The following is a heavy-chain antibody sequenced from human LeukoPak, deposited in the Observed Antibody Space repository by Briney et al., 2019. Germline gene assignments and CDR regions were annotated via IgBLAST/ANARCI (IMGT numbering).Heavy chain of an antibody. CDR2: ITYGGSNT. D-gene: IGHD3-22*01. J-gene: IGHJ4*02. CDR3: ARPPPGSGYYYFDY. V-gene: IGHV3-30-3*01. Sequence: PGGSLRLSCAASGFTFSTYAIHWVRQAPGKGLQWVAVITYGGSNTYYADSVKGRFTISRDNSKNTLYLQMNRLRAEDTAVYYCARPPPGSGYYYFDYWGRGTLVTVSS. CDR1: GFTFSTYA.